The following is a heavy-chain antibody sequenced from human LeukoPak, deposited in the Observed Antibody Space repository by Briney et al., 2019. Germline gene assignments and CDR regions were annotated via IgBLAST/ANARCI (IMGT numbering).Heavy chain of an antibody. V-gene: IGHV4-34*01. CDR2: INHSGST. CDR3: ARGKDYYDSSGYLIY. CDR1: GGSFSGYY. Sequence: PSETLSLTCAVYGGSFSGYYWSWIRQPPGKGLEWIGEINHSGSTNYNPSLKSRVTISVDTPKNQFSLKLSSVTAADTAVYYCARGKDYYDSSGYLIYWGQGTLVTVSS. J-gene: IGHJ4*02. D-gene: IGHD3-22*01.